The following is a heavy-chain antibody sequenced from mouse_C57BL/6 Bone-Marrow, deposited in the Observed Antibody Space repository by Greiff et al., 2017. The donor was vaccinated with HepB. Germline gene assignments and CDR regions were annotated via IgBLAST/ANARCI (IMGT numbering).Heavy chain of an antibody. V-gene: IGHV1-47*01. CDR2: FHPYNDDT. J-gene: IGHJ1*03. CDR3: ARGDYYYGSSNWYFDV. Sequence: QVQLQQSGAELVKPGASVKMSCKASGYTFTTYPIEWMKQNHGKSLEWIGNFHPYNDDTKYNEKFKGKATLTVEKSSSTVYLELSRLTSDDSAVYYCARGDYYYGSSNWYFDVWGTGTTVTVS. D-gene: IGHD1-1*01. CDR1: GYTFTTYP.